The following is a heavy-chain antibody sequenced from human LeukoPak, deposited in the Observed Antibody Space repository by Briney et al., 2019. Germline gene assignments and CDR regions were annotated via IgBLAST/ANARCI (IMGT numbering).Heavy chain of an antibody. CDR3: ARGRKYYDFWSGYPDYYYYYGMDV. Sequence: SETLSLTCAVYGGSFSGYYWSWLRQPPGKGLEWIGEINHSGSTNYNPSLKSRVTISVDTSKNQFSLKLSSVTAADTAVYYCARGRKYYDFWSGYPDYYYYYGMDVWGQGTTVTVSS. D-gene: IGHD3-3*01. J-gene: IGHJ6*02. CDR1: GGSFSGYY. CDR2: INHSGST. V-gene: IGHV4-34*01.